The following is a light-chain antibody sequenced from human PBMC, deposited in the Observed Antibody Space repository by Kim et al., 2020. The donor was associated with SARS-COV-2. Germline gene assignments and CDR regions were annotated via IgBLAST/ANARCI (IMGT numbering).Light chain of an antibody. V-gene: IGKV3-20*01. J-gene: IGKJ2*01. CDR1: QSVSSSY. Sequence: LSPGERATLSCRASQSVSSSYLAWYRQKPGQAPRLLIYGASNRLTGIPDRFSGSGSGTDFTLTISRLEPEDFAVYYCQQYGSSSYTFGQGTKLEI. CDR3: QQYGSSSYT. CDR2: GAS.